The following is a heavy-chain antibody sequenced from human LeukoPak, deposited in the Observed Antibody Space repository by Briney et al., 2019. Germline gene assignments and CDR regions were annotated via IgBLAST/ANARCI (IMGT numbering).Heavy chain of an antibody. Sequence: GGSLRLSCAASGFTFSGFAMSWVRRPPGKGLEWVSGISGSGDNTLYADSVKGRFTISRDNSKNTLYLEMNSLRAEDTAIYYCAKMKGHPLPKYYMDVWGQGTTVTVSS. CDR3: AKMKGHPLPKYYMDV. J-gene: IGHJ6*01. V-gene: IGHV3-23*01. CDR2: ISGSGDNT. D-gene: IGHD1-26*01. CDR1: GFTFSGFA.